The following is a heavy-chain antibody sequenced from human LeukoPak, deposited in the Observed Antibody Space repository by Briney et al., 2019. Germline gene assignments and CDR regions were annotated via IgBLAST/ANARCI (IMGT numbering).Heavy chain of an antibody. V-gene: IGHV1-2*02. J-gene: IGHJ4*02. CDR3: ARQLEGVPAALFDY. CDR2: INPNSGGT. CDR1: GYTFTGYY. D-gene: IGHD2-2*01. Sequence: ASVKVSCKASGYTFTGYYMHWVRQAPGQGLEWMGWINPNSGGTNYAQKFQGRVTMTRDTSISTAYMELSRLRSDDTAVYYCARQLEGVPAALFDYWGQETLVTVSS.